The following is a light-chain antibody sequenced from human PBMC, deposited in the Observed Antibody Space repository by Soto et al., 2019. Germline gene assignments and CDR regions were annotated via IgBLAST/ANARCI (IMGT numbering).Light chain of an antibody. CDR2: GAS. CDR3: QQYDDSIT. J-gene: IGKJ5*01. Sequence: EIVLTQSPDTLSLSPGESATLSCRASQSVSSNYLAWYQQKPGRAPRLLIYGASNRATGIPDRFSGSGSGTDFTLTICRLEAEDFAVFYCQQYDDSITFGQGTRLEIE. V-gene: IGKV3-20*01. CDR1: QSVSSNY.